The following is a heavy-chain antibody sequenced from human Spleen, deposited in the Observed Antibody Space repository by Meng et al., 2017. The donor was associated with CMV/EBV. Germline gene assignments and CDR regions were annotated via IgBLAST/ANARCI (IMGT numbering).Heavy chain of an antibody. Sequence: GGSLRLSCAASGFTFTSYSINWVRQAPGKGLEWVSHISSSSSIIYYADSVKGRFTVSRDNSKNTLYLQMNSLRAEDTAVYYCARAPNYYDSSGLADYWGQGTLVTVSS. CDR3: ARAPNYYDSSGLADY. D-gene: IGHD3-22*01. J-gene: IGHJ4*02. CDR2: ISSSSSII. CDR1: GFTFTSYS. V-gene: IGHV3-48*01.